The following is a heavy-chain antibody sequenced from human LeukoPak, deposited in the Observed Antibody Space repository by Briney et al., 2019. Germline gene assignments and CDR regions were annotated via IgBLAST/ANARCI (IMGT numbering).Heavy chain of an antibody. J-gene: IGHJ6*03. CDR2: ISYDGSNK. CDR1: GFTLSSYG. CDR3: ARGGGIGYSGYDYFSYLNPNNYYYYYMDV. V-gene: IGHV3-30*03. Sequence: GGSLRLSCAASGFTLSSYGMHRVRQAPGKGLGWVAVISYDGSNKYYADSVKGRFTISRDNSKNTLYLQMNSLRAEGTAVYYCARGGGIGYSGYDYFSYLNPNNYYYYYMDVWGKGTTVTISS. D-gene: IGHD5-12*01.